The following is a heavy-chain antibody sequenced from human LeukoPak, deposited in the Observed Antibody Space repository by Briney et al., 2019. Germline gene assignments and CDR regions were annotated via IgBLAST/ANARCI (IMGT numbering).Heavy chain of an antibody. Sequence: ASVKVSCKASGGTFSSYAISWVRQAPGQGLEWMGGIIPIFGTANYAQKFQGRVTITADESTSTAYMELSSLRSEDTAVYYRARDLQYSSSWYDPNVPKDWFDPWGQGTLVTVSS. J-gene: IGHJ5*02. V-gene: IGHV1-69*13. CDR2: IIPIFGTA. CDR3: ARDLQYSSSWYDPNVPKDWFDP. CDR1: GGTFSSYA. D-gene: IGHD6-13*01.